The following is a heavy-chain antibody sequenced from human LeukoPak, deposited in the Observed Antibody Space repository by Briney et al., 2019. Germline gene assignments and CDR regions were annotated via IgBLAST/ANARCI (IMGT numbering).Heavy chain of an antibody. D-gene: IGHD3-22*01. V-gene: IGHV3-23*01. Sequence: PGGSLRLSCAASGFTFSSYAMSWVRQAPGKGLEWVSAISGSGGSTYYADSVKGRFTISRDNSKNTLYLQMNSLRAEDTAVYYCATTYIWRYYYDSSGYPTIDYWGQGTLVTVSS. J-gene: IGHJ4*02. CDR2: ISGSGGST. CDR1: GFTFSSYA. CDR3: ATTYIWRYYYDSSGYPTIDY.